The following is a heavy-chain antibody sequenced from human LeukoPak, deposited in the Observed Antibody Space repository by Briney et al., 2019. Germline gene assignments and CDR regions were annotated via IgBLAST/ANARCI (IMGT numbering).Heavy chain of an antibody. D-gene: IGHD3-10*01. CDR2: IYTGGYT. Sequence: GGSLRLSCTASGLTVGSIYMSWVRQAPGKGLQWVSVIYTGGYTFYADSVKGRFTISRDNSKSTLYLQMNSLRAEDTAVYYCASPGGGDYYNSWGQGTLVTVSS. V-gene: IGHV3-53*01. CDR3: ASPGGGDYYNS. J-gene: IGHJ4*02. CDR1: GLTVGSIY.